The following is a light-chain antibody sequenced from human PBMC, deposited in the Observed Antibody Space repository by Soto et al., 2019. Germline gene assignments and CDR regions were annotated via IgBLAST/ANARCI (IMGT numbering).Light chain of an antibody. J-gene: IGKJ2*01. Sequence: DIQMTQSPSSLSASVGDRVTITCQASQDIRNYLNWYQQKPGKAPKLLIYDASNLETGVPSRFSGSGSGTDFTFTISSLQPEDIATYYCQQDDNIPYTFGQGTKLEIK. V-gene: IGKV1-33*01. CDR2: DAS. CDR1: QDIRNY. CDR3: QQDDNIPYT.